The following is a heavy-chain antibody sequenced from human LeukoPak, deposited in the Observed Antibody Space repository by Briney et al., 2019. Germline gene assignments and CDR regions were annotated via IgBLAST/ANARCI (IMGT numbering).Heavy chain of an antibody. CDR3: AKGACVNGVCYSDY. D-gene: IGHD2-8*01. CDR2: ISSSGDIT. Sequence: PGGSLRLSCVASGFTFSSFAMSWVRQAPGRGLEWASVISSSGDITYYADSVKGRFTISRDNSKNTLYLQMNSLRAEDTAVYYCAKGACVNGVCYSDYWGQGTLVTVSS. J-gene: IGHJ4*02. V-gene: IGHV3-23*01. CDR1: GFTFSSFA.